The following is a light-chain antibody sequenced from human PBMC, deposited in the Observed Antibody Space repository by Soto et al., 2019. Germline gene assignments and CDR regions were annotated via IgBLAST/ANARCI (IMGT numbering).Light chain of an antibody. CDR1: QTVSDD. Sequence: EIVMTQSPATLFVSPGERATLSCRASQTVSDDLAWYQQKPGQAPRLLIYGASTRATDIPARFSGGGSGTEFTLPISSLQSEDSAIYYCQQYHDWPPITFGPGTKVNI. J-gene: IGKJ3*01. V-gene: IGKV3-15*01. CDR3: QQYHDWPPIT. CDR2: GAS.